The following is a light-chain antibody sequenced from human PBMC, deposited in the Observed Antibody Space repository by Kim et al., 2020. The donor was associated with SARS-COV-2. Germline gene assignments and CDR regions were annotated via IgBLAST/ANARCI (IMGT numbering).Light chain of an antibody. J-gene: IGKJ2*01. V-gene: IGKV1-39*01. CDR3: QQSYSTPPVT. CDR1: QRISSY. Sequence: AAVGDRVTITCLVSQRISSYLNWYQQKPGKAPKLLNYAASSLQSGVPSKFSGSGSGTDFTLTISSLQPEDFATYYCQQSYSTPPVTFGQGTKREI. CDR2: AAS.